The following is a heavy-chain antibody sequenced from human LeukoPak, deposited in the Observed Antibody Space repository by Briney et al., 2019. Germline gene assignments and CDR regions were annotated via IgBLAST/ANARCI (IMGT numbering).Heavy chain of an antibody. V-gene: IGHV4-34*01. CDR2: INHSGST. J-gene: IGHJ6*02. D-gene: IGHD2-15*01. Sequence: SETLSLTCAVYGGSFSGYYWSWIRQPPGKGLEWIGEINHSGSTNYNPSLKSRVTISVDTSKNQFSLKLSSVTAADTAVYYCARGYCSSGSCYPLLYYYYYGMDVWGQGTTVTVSS. CDR3: ARGYCSSGSCYPLLYYYYYGMDV. CDR1: GGSFSGYY.